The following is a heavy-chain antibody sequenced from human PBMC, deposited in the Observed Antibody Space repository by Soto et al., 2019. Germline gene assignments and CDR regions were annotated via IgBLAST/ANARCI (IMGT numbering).Heavy chain of an antibody. Sequence: QVQLQESGPGLVKPSETLSLTCTVSGGSISSYYWSWIRQPPGKGLEWIGYIYYSGSTNYNTSLKRRITLTVATSKNQFSLKLSSVPAAGTTVYYCARHGYCSGGSCFILVPYAFDIWGQGTMVTVS. CDR3: ARHGYCSGGSCFILVPYAFDI. CDR2: IYYSGST. V-gene: IGHV4-59*08. CDR1: GGSISSYY. J-gene: IGHJ3*02. D-gene: IGHD2-15*01.